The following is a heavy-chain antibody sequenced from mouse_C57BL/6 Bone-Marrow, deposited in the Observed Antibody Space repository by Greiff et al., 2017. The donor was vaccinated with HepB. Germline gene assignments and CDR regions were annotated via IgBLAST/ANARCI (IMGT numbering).Heavy chain of an antibody. J-gene: IGHJ3*01. Sequence: VQLQQSGAELVRPGASVKLSCTASGFNIKDDYMHWVKQRPEQGLEWIGWIDPENGDTEYASKFQGKATITVDTSSNTAYLQLSSLTSEDTAVYYCTTDSKLAYWGQGTLVTVSA. CDR3: TTDSKLAY. V-gene: IGHV14-4*01. D-gene: IGHD2-5*01. CDR1: GFNIKDDY. CDR2: IDPENGDT.